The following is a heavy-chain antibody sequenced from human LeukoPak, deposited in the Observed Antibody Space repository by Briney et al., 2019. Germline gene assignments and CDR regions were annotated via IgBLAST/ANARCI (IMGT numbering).Heavy chain of an antibody. V-gene: IGHV1-69*04. J-gene: IGHJ5*02. CDR3: ARGQNSGWYNWFDP. Sequence: ASVKVSCKASGGTFSSYAISWVRQAPGQGLEWMGRIIPIVGIANYAQKSQGRVTITADKSTSAAYMELSSLRSEDTAVYYCARGQNSGWYNWFDPWGQGTLVTVSS. CDR1: GGTFSSYA. CDR2: IIPIVGIA. D-gene: IGHD6-19*01.